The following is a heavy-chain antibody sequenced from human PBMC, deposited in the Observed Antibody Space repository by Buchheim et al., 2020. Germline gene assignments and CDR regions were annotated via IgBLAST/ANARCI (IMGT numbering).Heavy chain of an antibody. CDR3: ARHEFMGATAPFDY. CDR2: IYYSGST. CDR1: GGSISSRRYY. J-gene: IGHJ4*02. D-gene: IGHD1-26*01. Sequence: QLQLQESGPGLVKPSETLSLTCTVSGGSISSRRYYWGWIRQPPGKGLEWIGSIYYSGSTYYNPSLKIRVTISVDTSKNQFSLKLSSVTAADTAVYYCARHEFMGATAPFDYWGQGTL. V-gene: IGHV4-39*01.